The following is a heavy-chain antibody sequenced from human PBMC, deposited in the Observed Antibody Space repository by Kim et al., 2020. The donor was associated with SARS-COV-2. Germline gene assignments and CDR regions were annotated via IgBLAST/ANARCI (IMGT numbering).Heavy chain of an antibody. D-gene: IGHD4-4*01. J-gene: IGHJ4*02. V-gene: IGHV3-23*01. CDR3: ARVTTITAPFYDY. Sequence: AGSVQGRFTISRDNAKNALNLEMNSLRAEDTALYYCARVTTITAPFYDYWGRGTLVTVSS.